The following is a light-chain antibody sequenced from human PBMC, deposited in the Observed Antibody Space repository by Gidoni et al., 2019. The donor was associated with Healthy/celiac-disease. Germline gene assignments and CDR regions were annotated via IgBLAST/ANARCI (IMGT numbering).Light chain of an antibody. CDR3: QQYNNWPPLT. J-gene: IGKJ4*01. Sequence: EIVITPSPATLSVSPGERATLSCRASQSVSSNLAWYQQKPGQAPRLLIYGASTRATGIPARFSGSGSGTEFTLTISSLQSEDFAVYYCQQYNNWPPLTFGGXTKVEIK. CDR2: GAS. CDR1: QSVSSN. V-gene: IGKV3-15*01.